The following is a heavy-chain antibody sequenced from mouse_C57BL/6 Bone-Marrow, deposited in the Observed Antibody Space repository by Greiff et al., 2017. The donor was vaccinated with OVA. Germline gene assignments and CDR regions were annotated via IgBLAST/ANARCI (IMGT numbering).Heavy chain of an antibody. V-gene: IGHV5-6*01. Sequence: VQLQQSGGDLVKPGGSLKLSCAASGFTFSSYGMSWVRQTPDKRLEWVATISSGGSYTYYPDSVKGRFTISRDNAKNTLYLQMSSLKSEDTAMYYCARHNGNYRGDYWDQGTSVTVSS. J-gene: IGHJ4*01. CDR1: GFTFSSYG. D-gene: IGHD2-1*01. CDR2: ISSGGSYT. CDR3: ARHNGNYRGDY.